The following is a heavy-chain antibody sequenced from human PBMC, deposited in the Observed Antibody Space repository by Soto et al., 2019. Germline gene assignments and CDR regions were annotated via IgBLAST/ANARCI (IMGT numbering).Heavy chain of an antibody. J-gene: IGHJ6*02. CDR3: ARVARDPNYYYYGMDV. Sequence: GGSLRLSCAASGFTFSSYIMNWVRQAPGKGLEWVSYISSSSSTIYYADSVKGRFTISRDNAKNSLYLQMNSLRAEDTAVYYCARVARDPNYYYYGMDVWGQGTTVTVSS. V-gene: IGHV3-48*01. CDR2: ISSSSSTI. CDR1: GFTFSSYI.